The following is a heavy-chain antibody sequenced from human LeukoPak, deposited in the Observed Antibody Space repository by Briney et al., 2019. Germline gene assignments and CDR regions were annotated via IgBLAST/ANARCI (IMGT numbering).Heavy chain of an antibody. J-gene: IGHJ4*02. V-gene: IGHV3-23*01. D-gene: IGHD3-22*01. CDR3: AKVGKYYYDSSGYTSFDY. CDR2: ISGSGGST. CDR1: GFTFSSYA. Sequence: PGGSLRLSCAASGFTFSSYAMSWVRQAPGKGLEWVSAISGSGGSTYYADSVKGRFTISRDNSKNTLYLQMNSLRAEDTAAYYCAKVGKYYYDSSGYTSFDYWGQGTLVTVSS.